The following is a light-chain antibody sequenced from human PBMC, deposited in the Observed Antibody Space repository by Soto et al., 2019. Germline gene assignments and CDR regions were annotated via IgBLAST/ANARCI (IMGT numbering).Light chain of an antibody. CDR2: GAS. CDR1: QSVRSN. J-gene: IGKJ4*01. CDR3: QQYNIWPPLT. Sequence: EVALTQSPDILSVSPGETATLSCRASQSVRSNLAWYQQKTGQAPRLLIYGASTRATGIPARFSGSGSGREFTLTISSLQSEDFGLYYCQQYNIWPPLTFGGGTKVEIK. V-gene: IGKV3-15*01.